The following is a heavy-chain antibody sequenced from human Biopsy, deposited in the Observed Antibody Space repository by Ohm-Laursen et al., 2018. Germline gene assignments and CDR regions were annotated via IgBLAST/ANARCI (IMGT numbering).Heavy chain of an antibody. Sequence: SVKVSCKAFGYTFITYYVNWVRQAPGQGLEWMGKINPSGGSTSYAQKFQGRVTMTRDTSTTTVYMELSSLRSGDTAVYYCARGRIGGRGDPPDHWGQGTLVTVSS. J-gene: IGHJ4*02. V-gene: IGHV1-46*01. CDR1: GYTFITYY. CDR3: ARGRIGGRGDPPDH. D-gene: IGHD3-10*01. CDR2: INPSGGST.